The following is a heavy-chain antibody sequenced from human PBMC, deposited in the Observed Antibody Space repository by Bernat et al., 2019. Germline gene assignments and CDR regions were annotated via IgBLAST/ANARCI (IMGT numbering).Heavy chain of an antibody. D-gene: IGHD5-18*01. CDR1: GFTFSSHN. Sequence: QVQLVESGGGVVQPGTSLRLSCAASGFTFSSHNMHWIRQAPGRGVEWVAFILYDGSNKYYAGSVKGRFTISRDNSENTVYLQMNSLRVEDTAVYYCAIDLGYTYGHPFDYWGQGTLVTVSS. CDR2: ILYDGSNK. J-gene: IGHJ4*02. V-gene: IGHV3-30-3*01. CDR3: AIDLGYTYGHPFDY.